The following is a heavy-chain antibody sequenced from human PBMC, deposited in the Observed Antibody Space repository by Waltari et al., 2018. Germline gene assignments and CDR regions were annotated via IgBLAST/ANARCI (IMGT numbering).Heavy chain of an antibody. CDR2: ISPSGTTI. CDR3: ARGLKLPPAN. V-gene: IGHV3-11*04. CDR1: GFPFSYYY. Sequence: QVQLVESGGGLVKPGGSLRLSCSASGFPFSYYYMSWIRQAPGKGLEWVSYISPSGTTIYYADSVKGRFTISRDNAKKSVDLQMHSLRAEDTAVYYCARGLKLPPANWGQGTLVTVSS. J-gene: IGHJ4*02.